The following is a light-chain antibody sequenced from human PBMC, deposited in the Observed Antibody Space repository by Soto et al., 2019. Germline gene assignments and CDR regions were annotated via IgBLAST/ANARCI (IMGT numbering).Light chain of an antibody. V-gene: IGLV2-23*02. CDR1: SSDVGSYNL. CDR3: CSYAGSGIVI. J-gene: IGLJ2*01. Sequence: QSALTQPASVSGSPEQSITISCTGTSSDVGSYNLVSWYQQHPGKVPKLMIYEVSKRPSRVSNRFSGSKFGNTASLTISGLQAEDEADYYCCSYAGSGIVIFGGGTKVTVL. CDR2: EVS.